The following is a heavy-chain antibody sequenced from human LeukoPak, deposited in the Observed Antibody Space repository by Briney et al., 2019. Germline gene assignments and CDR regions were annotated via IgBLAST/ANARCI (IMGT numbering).Heavy chain of an antibody. CDR1: GFTFNNAW. D-gene: IGHD3-16*02. CDR2: IKSKSHGGPT. J-gene: IGHJ4*02. V-gene: IGHV3-15*01. CDR3: TTDYVWGSYRNFDY. Sequence: GGSLRLSCAVSGFTFNNAWMRWVRQAPGKGLEWVGRIKSKSHGGPTDYAAPVKGRFTISRDDSKNTLYLQMNSLKIEDTAVYYCTTDYVWGSYRNFDYWGRGTLVAVSS.